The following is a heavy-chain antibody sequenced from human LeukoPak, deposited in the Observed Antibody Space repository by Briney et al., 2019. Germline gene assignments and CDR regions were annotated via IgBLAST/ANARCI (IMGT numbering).Heavy chain of an antibody. CDR3: ARSCTSCYGKGWFDP. CDR1: GYTFTSCD. Sequence: ASVKVSCKASGYTFTSCDINWVRQATGQGLEWMGWMNPNSGNTGYAQKFQGRVTMTRNTSISTAYMELSSLRSEDTAVYYCARSCTSCYGKGWFDPWGQGTLVTVSS. CDR2: MNPNSGNT. D-gene: IGHD2-2*01. J-gene: IGHJ5*02. V-gene: IGHV1-8*01.